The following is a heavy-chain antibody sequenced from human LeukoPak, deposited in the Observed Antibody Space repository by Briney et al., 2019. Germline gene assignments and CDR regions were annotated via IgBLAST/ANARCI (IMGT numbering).Heavy chain of an antibody. CDR1: GLSFSTSA. V-gene: IGHV3-30*12. CDR2: IYYDGSNH. D-gene: IGHD3-3*01. CDR3: AIPPPSYYDFWSGYYTFDY. Sequence: GTSLRLSCATSGLSFSTSAMHWVRQAPGKGLEWVAFIYYDGSNHYYADSVKGRFTISRDNSKNTLYLQMNSLRAEDTAVYYCAIPPPSYYDFWSGYYTFDYWGQGTLVTVSS. J-gene: IGHJ4*02.